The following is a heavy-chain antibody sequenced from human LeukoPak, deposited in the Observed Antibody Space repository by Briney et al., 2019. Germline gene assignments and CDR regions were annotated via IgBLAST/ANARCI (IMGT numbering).Heavy chain of an antibody. J-gene: IGHJ4*02. D-gene: IGHD2-2*01. V-gene: IGHV1-18*01. CDR3: ARVVRGYCSSTSCYDFDY. Sequence: GASVKVSCKASGYTFTSYGISWVRQAPGQGLEWMGWISAYNGNTNYAQKLQGRVTMTTDTSTITAYMELRSLRSDDTAVYYCARVVRGYCSSTSCYDFDYWGQGTLVTVSS. CDR2: ISAYNGNT. CDR1: GYTFTSYG.